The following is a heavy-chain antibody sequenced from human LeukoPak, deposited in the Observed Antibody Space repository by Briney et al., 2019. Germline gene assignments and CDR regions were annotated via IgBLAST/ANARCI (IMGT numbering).Heavy chain of an antibody. Sequence: SETLSLTCAVYGGSFSGYHWSWIRQPPGKGLEWIGEINHSGSTNYNPSLKSRVTKSVDTSKNQFSLKLSSVTAADTAVYYCARGRITMVRGVGGYYYYGMDVWGKGTTVTVSS. D-gene: IGHD3-10*01. CDR1: GGSFSGYH. CDR2: INHSGST. V-gene: IGHV4-34*01. CDR3: ARGRITMVRGVGGYYYYGMDV. J-gene: IGHJ6*04.